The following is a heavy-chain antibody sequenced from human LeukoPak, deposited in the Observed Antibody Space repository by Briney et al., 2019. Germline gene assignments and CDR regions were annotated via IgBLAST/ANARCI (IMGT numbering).Heavy chain of an antibody. CDR1: GFTFSSYA. CDR3: TKDAGARIDYYYGMDV. D-gene: IGHD3-10*01. CDR2: ISGSGGST. V-gene: IGHV3-23*01. J-gene: IGHJ6*02. Sequence: ASLRLSCAASGFTFSSYAMSWVRQAPGKGLEWVSAISGSGGSTYYADSVKGRFTISRDNSKNTLYLQMNSLRAEDTAVYYCTKDAGARIDYYYGMDVWGQGTTVTVSS.